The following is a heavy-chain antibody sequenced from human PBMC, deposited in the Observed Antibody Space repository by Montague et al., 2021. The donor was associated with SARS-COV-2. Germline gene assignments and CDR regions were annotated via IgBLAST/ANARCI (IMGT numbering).Heavy chain of an antibody. Sequence: KKNYSDSVNGRFTISRDNSKNTLYLPMNNLTTEDTAVYSCARYLYYLDTSGYFFDFCGQGTLVTVS. CDR3: ARYLYYLDTSGYFFDF. CDR2: KK. D-gene: IGHD3-22*01. J-gene: IGHJ4*02. V-gene: IGHV3-30*01.